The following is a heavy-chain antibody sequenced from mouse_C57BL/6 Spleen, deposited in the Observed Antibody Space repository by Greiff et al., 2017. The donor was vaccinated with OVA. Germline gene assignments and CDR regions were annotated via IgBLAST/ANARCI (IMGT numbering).Heavy chain of an antibody. CDR1: GYTFTSYW. CDR3: ALITTVVAGDWYFDV. Sequence: VQLQQSGAELVMPGASVKLSCKASGYTFTSYWMHWVKQRPGQGLEWIGEIDPSDSYTNYNQKFKGKSTLTVDKSSSTAYMQLSSLTSEDSAVYYCALITTVVAGDWYFDVWGTGTTVTVSS. V-gene: IGHV1-69*01. CDR2: IDPSDSYT. D-gene: IGHD1-1*01. J-gene: IGHJ1*03.